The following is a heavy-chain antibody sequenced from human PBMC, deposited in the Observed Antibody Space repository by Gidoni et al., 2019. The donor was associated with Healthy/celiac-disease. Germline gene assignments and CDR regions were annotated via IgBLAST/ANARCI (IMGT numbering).Heavy chain of an antibody. CDR1: GFTFAYYA. V-gene: IGHV3-9*01. J-gene: IGHJ3*02. CDR2: ISWNSGSR. Sequence: EVQLVESGGGLVPPGRSLRLSCAASGFTFAYYAMHWVRQAPGKGLEGVSGISWNSGSRGYADSVKGRFTISRDNAKNSLYLQMNSLRAEDTALYYCAKELRPVAGTFSAAFDIWGQGTMVTVSS. CDR3: AKELRPVAGTFSAAFDI. D-gene: IGHD6-19*01.